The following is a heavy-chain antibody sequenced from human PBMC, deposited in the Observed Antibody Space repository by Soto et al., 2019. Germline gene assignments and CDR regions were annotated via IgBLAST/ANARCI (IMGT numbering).Heavy chain of an antibody. CDR2: INTNTGNP. J-gene: IGHJ6*02. CDR1: GYTFTSYA. CDR3: ARDSLPPRYCISTSCFGYYYYYGMDV. D-gene: IGHD2-2*01. Sequence: QVQLVQSGSELKKPGASVKVSCKASGYTFTSYAMNWVRQAPGQGLEWMGWINTNTGNPTYAQGFTGRFVFSLDTSVSTAYLQICSLKAEDTAVYYCARDSLPPRYCISTSCFGYYYYYGMDVWGQGTTVTVSS. V-gene: IGHV7-4-1*01.